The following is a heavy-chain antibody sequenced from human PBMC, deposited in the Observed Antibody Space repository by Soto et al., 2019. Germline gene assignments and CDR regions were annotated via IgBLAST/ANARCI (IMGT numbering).Heavy chain of an antibody. V-gene: IGHV4-31*03. CDR2: IYYSGST. J-gene: IGHJ3*02. CDR1: GGAISSGGYY. D-gene: IGHD2-15*01. Sequence: SEALSLTCTVSGGAISSGGYYWSWIRQHPWKGLEWIGYIYYSGSTYYNPSLKSRVTISVDTSKNQFSLKLSSVTAADTAVYYCARSVVVVVAANIDAFDIWGQGTMVTVSS. CDR3: ARSVVVVVAANIDAFDI.